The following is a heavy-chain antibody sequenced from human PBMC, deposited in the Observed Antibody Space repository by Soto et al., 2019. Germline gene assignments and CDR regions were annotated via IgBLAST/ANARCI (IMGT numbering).Heavy chain of an antibody. CDR3: ARDIRGYSRAFDY. Sequence: QVQLQESGPGLVKPSETLSLTCTVSGDSVSSDNYYWTWIRQPPGKGLEWIGYIYSSGSTKYNPSLKSRVTISLDTSSNQCSLKLTSVTAADTAVYYCARDIRGYSRAFDYWGQGTLVTVSS. J-gene: IGHJ4*02. D-gene: IGHD5-18*01. CDR2: IYSSGST. CDR1: GDSVSSDNYY. V-gene: IGHV4-61*01.